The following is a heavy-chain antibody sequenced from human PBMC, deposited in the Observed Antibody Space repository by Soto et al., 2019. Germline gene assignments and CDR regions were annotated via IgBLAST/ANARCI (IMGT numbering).Heavy chain of an antibody. CDR2: IIPIFGTA. CDR3: ARDYLYYYDSSGKMDAFDI. CDR1: GGTFSSYA. J-gene: IGHJ3*02. D-gene: IGHD3-22*01. V-gene: IGHV1-69*06. Sequence: SVKVSCKASGGTFSSYAISWVRQAPGQGLERMGGIIPIFGTANYAQKFQGRVTITADKSTSTAYMELSSLRSEDTAVYYCARDYLYYYDSSGKMDAFDIWGQGTMVTVSS.